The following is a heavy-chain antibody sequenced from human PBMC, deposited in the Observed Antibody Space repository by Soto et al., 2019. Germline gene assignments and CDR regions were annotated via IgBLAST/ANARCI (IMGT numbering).Heavy chain of an antibody. J-gene: IGHJ4*01. D-gene: IGHD2-15*01. CDR3: AADLPGHGGGYEFDY. CDR1: GFTFSNAW. CDR2: IKSKNDGGTT. V-gene: IGHV3-15*01. Sequence: PGGSLRLSCAASGFTFSNAWMSWVRQAPGKGLEWVGRIKSKNDGGTTDCAAPVKGRFTISRDDSKNTVYLQMNSLRTEDTALYYCAADLPGHGGGYEFDYWGQGTPVTVSS.